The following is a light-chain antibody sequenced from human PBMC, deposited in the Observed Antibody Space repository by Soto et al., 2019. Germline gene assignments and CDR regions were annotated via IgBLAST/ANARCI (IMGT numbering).Light chain of an antibody. J-gene: IGLJ2*01. V-gene: IGLV2-14*01. CDR3: CSYAGSTTRVV. Sequence: QSALTQPASVSGSPGQSIAISCTGTSSDVVTYKYVSWYQQHPGKAPKLMIYEVSIRPSGVSDRLSGSKSGNTASLTISGLRPEDEAYYYCCSYAGSTTRVVFGGGTQLTVL. CDR2: EVS. CDR1: SSDVVTYKY.